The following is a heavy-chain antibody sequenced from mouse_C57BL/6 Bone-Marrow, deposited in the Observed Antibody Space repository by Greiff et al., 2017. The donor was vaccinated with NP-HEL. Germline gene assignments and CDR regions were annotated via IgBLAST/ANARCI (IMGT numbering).Heavy chain of an antibody. D-gene: IGHD1-1*01. CDR3: ARPLLLRYPLFAY. CDR1: GYTFTSYG. J-gene: IGHJ3*01. CDR2: IYPRSGNT. V-gene: IGHV1-81*01. Sequence: QVQLKESGAELARPGASVKLSCKASGYTFTSYGISWVKQRTGQGLEWIGEIYPRSGNTYYNEKFKGKATLTADKSSSTAYMELRSLTSEDSAVYFCARPLLLRYPLFAYWGQGTLVTVSA.